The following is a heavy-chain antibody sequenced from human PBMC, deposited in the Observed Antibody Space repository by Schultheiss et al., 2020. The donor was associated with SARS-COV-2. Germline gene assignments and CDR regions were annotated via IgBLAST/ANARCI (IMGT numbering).Heavy chain of an antibody. V-gene: IGHV4-34*01. CDR1: GGSISSYY. J-gene: IGHJ6*02. Sequence: SQTLSLTCTVSGGSISSYYWSWIRQPPGKGLEWIGEINHSGSTNYNPSLKSRVTISVDTSKNQFSLKLSSVTAADTAVYYCARSNRPRPYYYYGMDVWGQGTTVTVSS. D-gene: IGHD1/OR15-1a*01. CDR3: ARSNRPRPYYYYGMDV. CDR2: INHSGST.